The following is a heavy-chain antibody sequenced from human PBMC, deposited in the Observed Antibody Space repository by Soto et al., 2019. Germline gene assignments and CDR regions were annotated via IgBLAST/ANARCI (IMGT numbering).Heavy chain of an antibody. CDR1: GFTFSRYG. D-gene: IGHD6-19*01. J-gene: IGHJ3*02. CDR2: ISCDGSNN. Sequence: QVQLVESGGGVVQPGRSLRLSCAASGFTFSRYGMHWFRQAPGKVLEWVAVISCDGSNNYYADSVKGRFTISRDTPKNKPKLQTNSVRAEETPVNYCAKDGPQLRHSGWLIAHSFDIWGQGTMVTVSS. CDR3: AKDGPQLRHSGWLIAHSFDI. V-gene: IGHV3-30*18.